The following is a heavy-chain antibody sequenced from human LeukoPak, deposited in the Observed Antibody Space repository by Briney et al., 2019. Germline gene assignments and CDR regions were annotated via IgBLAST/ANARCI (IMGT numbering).Heavy chain of an antibody. D-gene: IGHD6-13*01. CDR1: GYTFTGYY. CDR2: INPNSGGT. CDR3: ARDNSSSWYGYWDY. J-gene: IGHJ4*02. V-gene: IGHV1-2*02. Sequence: GASVKVSCKASGYTFTGYYIHWLQQAPGQGLEWIGWINPNSGGTNYAQKFQGRVTMTRDTSISTAYIELSRLRSDDTAVYYCARDNSSSWYGYWDYWGQGTLVTVSS.